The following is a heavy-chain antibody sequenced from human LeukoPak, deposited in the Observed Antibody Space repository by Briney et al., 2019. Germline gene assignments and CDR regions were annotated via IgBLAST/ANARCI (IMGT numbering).Heavy chain of an antibody. J-gene: IGHJ4*02. CDR1: GFTFSSYS. CDR3: ARESISGHRDFDY. D-gene: IGHD1-26*01. Sequence: PGGSLRLSCAASGFTFSSYSMNWLRQAPGKGLEWLSYISSGSRTIYYADSVKGRFTVSRDSAKSSLYLQMNSLRAEDTAVYYCARESISGHRDFDYWGQGALVTVSS. CDR2: ISSGSRTI. V-gene: IGHV3-48*01.